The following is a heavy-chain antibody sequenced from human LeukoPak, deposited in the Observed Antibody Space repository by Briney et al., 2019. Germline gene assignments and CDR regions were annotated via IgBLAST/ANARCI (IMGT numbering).Heavy chain of an antibody. J-gene: IGHJ3*02. CDR2: IRSKANSYAT. CDR1: GFTFSGSA. D-gene: IGHD1-26*01. CDR3: ARARALGIRRRAFDI. V-gene: IGHV3-73*01. Sequence: GGSLRLSCAASGFTFSGSAMHWVRQASGKGLEWVGRIRSKANSYATAYAASVKGRFTISRDDSKNTAYLQMNSLKTEDTAVYYCARARALGIRRRAFDIWGQGTMVTVSS.